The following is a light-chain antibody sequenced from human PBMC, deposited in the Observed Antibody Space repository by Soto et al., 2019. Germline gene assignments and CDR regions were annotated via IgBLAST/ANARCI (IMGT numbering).Light chain of an antibody. CDR3: QQYNNWPLT. Sequence: EIVITQSPATISVSPGERATLSCRASQSVRSNLAWYQQKPGQAPRLLSYDVSTRATGIPTRFSGSGSGTEFTLTISSLQSEDFAAYYCQQYNNWPLTFGGGTKVDIK. J-gene: IGKJ4*01. V-gene: IGKV3D-15*01. CDR1: QSVRSN. CDR2: DVS.